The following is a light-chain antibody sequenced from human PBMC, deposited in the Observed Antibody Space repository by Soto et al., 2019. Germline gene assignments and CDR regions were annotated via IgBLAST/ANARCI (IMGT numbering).Light chain of an antibody. J-gene: IGLJ2*01. CDR1: SGHRNYA. CDR2: VNTDGSH. CDR3: QTWGTGIVV. Sequence: QSVLTQSPSVSASLGASVKVTCTLSSGHRNYAIAWHQQQPEKGPRYLMKVNTDGSHTKGDGIPDRFSGSSSGAERYLTIFSLQSDDEADFYCQTWGTGIVVFGGGTKVTVL. V-gene: IGLV4-69*01.